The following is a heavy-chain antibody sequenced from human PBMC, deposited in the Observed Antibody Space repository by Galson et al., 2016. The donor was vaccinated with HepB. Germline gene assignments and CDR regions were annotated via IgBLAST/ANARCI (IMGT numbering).Heavy chain of an antibody. CDR2: ISIGGVNT. J-gene: IGHJ4*02. V-gene: IGHV3-23*01. D-gene: IGHD3-16*01. CDR1: GFTFSTYA. CDR3: AKEGNFVGVNPFDY. Sequence: SLRLSCAASGFTFSTYAMTWVRQAPGMGLEWVSAISIGGVNTYYADSVKGRFTISRDDSKNTLYLQMNSLRAEDTALYYCAKEGNFVGVNPFDYWGQGTLVTVSS.